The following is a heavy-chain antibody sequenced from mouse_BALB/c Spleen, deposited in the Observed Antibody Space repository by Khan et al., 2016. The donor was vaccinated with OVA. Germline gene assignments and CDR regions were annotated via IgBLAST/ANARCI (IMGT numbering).Heavy chain of an antibody. J-gene: IGHJ4*01. CDR2: IDPENVDT. V-gene: IGHV14-4*02. CDR3: NAWRLGRDYAMDY. CDR1: GFNIKDYY. D-gene: IGHD4-1*01. Sequence: VQLQQSGAELVRSGASVKLSCTASGFNIKDYYIHWVKQRPEQSLEWIGWIDPENVDTEYAPKFQGKATMTADTSSKTAYLQLNSLTSEDTADYYCNAWRLGRDYAMDYWGQGTSVTVSS.